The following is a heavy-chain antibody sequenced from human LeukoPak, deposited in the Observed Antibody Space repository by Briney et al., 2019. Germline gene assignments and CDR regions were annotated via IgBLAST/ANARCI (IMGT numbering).Heavy chain of an antibody. V-gene: IGHV4-39*01. D-gene: IGHD6-13*01. CDR3: ASTGYSSSWYPDY. CDR2: IYYSGST. J-gene: IGHJ4*02. Sequence: PSETLSLTCTVSGGSISSSSYYWGGIRQPPGKGLEWIGSIYYSGSTYYNPSLKSRVTISVDTSKNQFSLKLSSVTAADTAVYYCASTGYSSSWYPDYWGQGTLVTVSS. CDR1: GGSISSSSYY.